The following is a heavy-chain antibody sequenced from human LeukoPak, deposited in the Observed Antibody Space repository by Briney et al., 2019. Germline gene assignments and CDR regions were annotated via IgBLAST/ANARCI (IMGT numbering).Heavy chain of an antibody. D-gene: IGHD2-21*01. V-gene: IGHV4-59*01. Sequence: SETLSLTCTVSGGSIGSYYWSWVRQPPGKGLEWIGYIYYSGSTNYNPSLKSRVTISVDTSKNQFSLKLSSVTAADTAVYYCARVGYCVGECPDYCGQGTLVTASS. CDR3: ARVGYCVGECPDY. CDR2: IYYSGST. CDR1: GGSIGSYY. J-gene: IGHJ4*02.